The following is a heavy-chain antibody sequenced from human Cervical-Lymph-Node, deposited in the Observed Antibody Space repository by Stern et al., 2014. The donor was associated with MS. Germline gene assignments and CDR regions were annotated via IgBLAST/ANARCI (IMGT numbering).Heavy chain of an antibody. CDR2: IYTDDST. J-gene: IGHJ3*02. CDR3: ARAIFGVNTAAMGPDAFDT. D-gene: IGHD3-3*01. CDR1: GFTVSNNY. V-gene: IGHV3-53*01. Sequence: EVQLVESGGGLLQPGGSLRLSCAAPGFTVSNNYMSWVRQAPGKGLEWVSLIYTDDSTYYAGSVKGRFTISRDSSKNKLFLQMNSLRAEDTAVYYCARAIFGVNTAAMGPDAFDTWGQGTMVTVSS.